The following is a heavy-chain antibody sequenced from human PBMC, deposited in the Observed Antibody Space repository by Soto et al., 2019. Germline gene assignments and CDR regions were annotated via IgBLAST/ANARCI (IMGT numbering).Heavy chain of an antibody. CDR2: ISYDGSNK. Sequence: QVQLVESGGGVVQPGRSLRLSCAASGFTFSSYGMHWVRQAPGKGLDWVAVISYDGSNKYYADSVKGRFTISRDNSKNTLYLQVNSLRAEDTAVYYCAKDVLRFLEWLAFYGMDVWGQGTTVTVSS. D-gene: IGHD3-3*01. V-gene: IGHV3-30*18. CDR3: AKDVLRFLEWLAFYGMDV. J-gene: IGHJ6*02. CDR1: GFTFSSYG.